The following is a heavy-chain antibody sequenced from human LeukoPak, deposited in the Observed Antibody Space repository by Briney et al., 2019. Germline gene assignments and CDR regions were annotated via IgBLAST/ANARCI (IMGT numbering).Heavy chain of an antibody. CDR1: GSTFSSYG. D-gene: IGHD3-10*01. CDR2: IWYDGSNK. Sequence: GGSLRLSCAASGSTFSSYGVHWVRQAPGKGLEWVAVIWYDGSNKYYADSVKGRFTISRDNSKNTLYLQMNSLRAEDTAVYYCARAPPYGSGSYLDYYYYGMDVWGQGTTVTVSS. J-gene: IGHJ6*02. V-gene: IGHV3-33*01. CDR3: ARAPPYGSGSYLDYYYYGMDV.